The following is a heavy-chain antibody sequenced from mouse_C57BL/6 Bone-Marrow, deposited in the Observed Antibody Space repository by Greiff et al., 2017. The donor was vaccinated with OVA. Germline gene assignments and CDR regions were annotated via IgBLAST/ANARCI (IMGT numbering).Heavy chain of an antibody. V-gene: IGHV5-12*01. J-gene: IGHJ1*03. CDR3: ARHTTEWRYFDV. D-gene: IGHD1-1*01. CDR1: GFTFSDYY. Sequence: EVQLQESGGGLVQPGGSLKLSCAASGFTFSDYYMYWVRQTPEKRLEWVAYISNGGGSTYYPDTVKGRFTISRDNAKNTLYLQMSRLKSEDTAMYYCARHTTEWRYFDVWGTGTTVTVSS. CDR2: ISNGGGST.